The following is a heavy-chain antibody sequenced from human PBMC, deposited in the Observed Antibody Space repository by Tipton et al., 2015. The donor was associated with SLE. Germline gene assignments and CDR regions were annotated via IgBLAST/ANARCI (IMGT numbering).Heavy chain of an antibody. CDR2: ISYGGGT. J-gene: IGHJ6*02. D-gene: IGHD2-8*01. CDR1: GGSISSHY. Sequence: TLSLTCSVSGGSISSHYWIWIRQPPGKGLEWIGYISYGGGTNYNPSLKSRVTISVDMAKNQFSLKLTSVTAADTAVYYCARGMLTWRGAIIGVDVWGQGTSVNVSS. V-gene: IGHV4-59*08. CDR3: ARGMLTWRGAIIGVDV.